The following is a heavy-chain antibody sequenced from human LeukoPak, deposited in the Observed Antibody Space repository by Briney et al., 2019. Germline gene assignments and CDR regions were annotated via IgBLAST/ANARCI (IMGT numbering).Heavy chain of an antibody. V-gene: IGHV3-23*01. CDR2: ISGSSGRP. J-gene: IGHJ4*02. D-gene: IGHD3-9*01. Sequence: GGSLRLSCAASGFNVSSYAVSWVRQAPGKGLEWVSTISGSSGRPYYADSVRGRFTSSRDSSKNTLSLQMNSLRAEDTAVYYCAQASLRFFDWSPDSWGQGTLVTVSS. CDR1: GFNVSSYA. CDR3: AQASLRFFDWSPDS.